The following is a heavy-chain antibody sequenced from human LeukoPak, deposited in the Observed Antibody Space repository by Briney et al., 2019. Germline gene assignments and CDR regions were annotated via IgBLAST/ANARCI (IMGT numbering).Heavy chain of an antibody. J-gene: IGHJ4*02. CDR3: ARSNCYDSSGYYYDSFDY. CDR2: IYYSGST. CDR1: GGSISSGDYY. V-gene: IGHV4-30-4*01. Sequence: SETLSLTCTVSGGSISSGDYYWSWIRQPPGKGLEWIGYIYYSGSTYYNPSLKSRVTISVDTSKNQFSLKLSSVTAADTAVYYCARSNCYDSSGYYYDSFDYWGQGTLVTVSS. D-gene: IGHD3-22*01.